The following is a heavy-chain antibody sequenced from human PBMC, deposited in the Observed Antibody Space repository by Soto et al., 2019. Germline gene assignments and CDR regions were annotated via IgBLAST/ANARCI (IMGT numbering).Heavy chain of an antibody. CDR2: INHSGST. CDR1: GGSFSGYY. V-gene: IGHV4-34*01. Sequence: SETLSLTCAVYGGSFSGYYWSWIRQPPGKGLEWIGEINHSGSTNYNPSLKSRVTISVDTSKNQFSLKLSSVTAADTAVYYCARPGFSLNGYMAVWGKGTTVT. D-gene: IGHD2-8*01. CDR3: ARPGFSLNGYMAV. J-gene: IGHJ6*03.